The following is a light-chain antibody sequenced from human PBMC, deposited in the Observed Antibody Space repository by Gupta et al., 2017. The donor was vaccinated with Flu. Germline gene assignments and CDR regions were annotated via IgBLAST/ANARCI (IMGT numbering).Light chain of an antibody. CDR3: QAWDSGTCG. CDR2: QDT. J-gene: IGLJ2*01. CDR1: KLGDKY. Sequence: SYELTQPPSVSVSPGQTASVTCSGDKLGDKYVCWYQQTPGQSPVLVIYQDTKRPSGIPERFSGSNSGNTATLTISGTQAMDEADYYCQAWDSGTCGFGGGTKLTVL. V-gene: IGLV3-1*01.